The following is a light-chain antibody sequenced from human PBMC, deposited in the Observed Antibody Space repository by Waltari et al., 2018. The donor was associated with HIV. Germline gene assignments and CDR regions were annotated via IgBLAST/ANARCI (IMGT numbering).Light chain of an antibody. Sequence: IVLTQSPVSLPVIPGEPASTSCRSSQNLLHSNGNNYLEWYVLKPGRSPQRLIYLSSNRASGVPDRLSGSGSGTDFTLRISRVAAEDVGVYYCMQSLQSPWTFGQGTKV. J-gene: IGKJ1*01. CDR2: LSS. CDR3: MQSLQSPWT. V-gene: IGKV2-28*01. CDR1: QNLLHSNGNNY.